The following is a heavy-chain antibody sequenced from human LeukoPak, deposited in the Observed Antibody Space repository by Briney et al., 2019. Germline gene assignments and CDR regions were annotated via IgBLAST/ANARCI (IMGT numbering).Heavy chain of an antibody. CDR1: GFIFSAYW. V-gene: IGHV3-7*01. J-gene: IGHJ4*02. CDR2: INYDGSEK. D-gene: IGHD2-15*01. CDR3: VRDMFAKGGGWDNY. Sequence: GGSLRLSCAASGFIFSAYWMSWVRQAPGKGLEWVAYINYDGSEKSYVDSVRGRFTISRYNAKNSLYLQMNSLRAEDTAVYYCVRDMFAKGGGWDNYWGQGTLVTVSS.